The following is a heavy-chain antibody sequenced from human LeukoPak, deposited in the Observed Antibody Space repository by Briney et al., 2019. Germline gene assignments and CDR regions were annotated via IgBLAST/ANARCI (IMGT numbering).Heavy chain of an antibody. V-gene: IGHV3-43*02. CDR1: GCTFDDYA. Sequence: PGGSLRLSCAASGCTFDDYAMHWVRQAPGKGLEWVSLISGDGGSTYYADSVKGRFTISRDNSKNSLYLQMNSLRTEDTALYYCARTKTYYYDSSGYYLGSWGQGTLVTVSS. J-gene: IGHJ5*02. CDR2: ISGDGGST. CDR3: ARTKTYYYDSSGYYLGS. D-gene: IGHD3-22*01.